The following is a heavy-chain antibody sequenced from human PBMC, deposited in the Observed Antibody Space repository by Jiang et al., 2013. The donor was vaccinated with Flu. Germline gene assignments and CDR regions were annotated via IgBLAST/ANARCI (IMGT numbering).Heavy chain of an antibody. CDR3: AKDISVAGVGLDY. V-gene: IGHV3-9*01. Sequence: EVQLLESGGGLVKPGGSLRLSCAASGFTFSDYYMSWIRQAPGKGLEWVSGITWNSGTLGYADSVRGRFTISRDNAKESLFLQMDSLRAEDTAVYYCAKDISVAGVGLDYWGQG. D-gene: IGHD6-19*01. CDR2: ITWNSGTL. J-gene: IGHJ4*02. CDR1: GFTFSDYY.